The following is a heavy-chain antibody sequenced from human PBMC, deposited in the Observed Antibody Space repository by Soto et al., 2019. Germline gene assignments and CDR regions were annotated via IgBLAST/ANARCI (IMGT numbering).Heavy chain of an antibody. J-gene: IGHJ4*02. D-gene: IGHD2-15*01. Sequence: GGSLRLSCAASGFTFSSYAMNWVRQAPGKGLEWVSAISGSGGSTYYADSVTGRFTISRDNSKSKLYLQMNSLRAEDTAVYYCAKGRCSGGSCYSSDYWGQGTLVTVSS. CDR3: AKGRCSGGSCYSSDY. V-gene: IGHV3-23*01. CDR1: GFTFSSYA. CDR2: ISGSGGST.